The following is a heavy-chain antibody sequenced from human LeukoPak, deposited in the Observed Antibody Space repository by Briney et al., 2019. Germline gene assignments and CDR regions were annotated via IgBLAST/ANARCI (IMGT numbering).Heavy chain of an antibody. Sequence: SLTLSCAASGFTFNTYEMSWVRQAQGKGLERVSCVSSSGTTMYHADSVKGRFTISRDNAKNSLYLQMNSLRAEDAAVYYCARRYCSSASCLFDYWGQGTLVTVSS. CDR1: GFTFNTYE. D-gene: IGHD2-2*01. CDR3: ARRYCSSASCLFDY. J-gene: IGHJ4*02. CDR2: VSSSGTTM. V-gene: IGHV3-48*03.